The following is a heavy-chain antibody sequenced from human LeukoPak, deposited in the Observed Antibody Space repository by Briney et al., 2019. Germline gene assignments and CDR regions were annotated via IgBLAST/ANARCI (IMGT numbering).Heavy chain of an antibody. CDR2: MYHSGNT. CDR1: GYSISSGYY. CDR3: AREIAVTGTGGFDY. V-gene: IGHV4-38-2*02. Sequence: SETLSLTCAVSGYSISSGYYWGWIRQPPGKGLEWIGSMYHSGNTNYNPSLKSRVTISIDTSKNQLSVKLSSVTAADTAVYYCAREIAVTGTGGFDYWGQGTLVTVSS. J-gene: IGHJ4*02. D-gene: IGHD6-19*01.